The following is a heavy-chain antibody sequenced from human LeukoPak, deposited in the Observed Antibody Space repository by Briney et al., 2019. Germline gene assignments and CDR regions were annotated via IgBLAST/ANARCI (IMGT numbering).Heavy chain of an antibody. D-gene: IGHD5-12*01. CDR2: LYSSGYT. Sequence: GGSLRLSCAASTFSVSTNYMSWVRQAPGKGLEWISVLYSSGYTKYADSVRGRFSISRDNSENTLSLQMNSLRAEDTAVYYCAAKGNGYSGTYVFAHWGRGTLVAVSP. CDR3: AAKGNGYSGTYVFAH. J-gene: IGHJ4*02. CDR1: TFSVSTNY. V-gene: IGHV3-66*01.